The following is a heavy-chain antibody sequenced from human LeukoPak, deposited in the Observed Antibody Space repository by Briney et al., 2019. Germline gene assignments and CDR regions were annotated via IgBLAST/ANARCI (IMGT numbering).Heavy chain of an antibody. D-gene: IGHD5-18*01. V-gene: IGHV4-59*01. Sequence: PSETLSLTCAVYGGSFSGYYWSWIRQPPGKGLEWIGYIYYSGSTNYNPSLKSRVTISVDTSKNQFSLKLSSVTAADTAVYYCARARAMYLDYWGQGTLVTVSS. CDR1: GGSFSGYY. CDR3: ARARAMYLDY. CDR2: IYYSGST. J-gene: IGHJ4*02.